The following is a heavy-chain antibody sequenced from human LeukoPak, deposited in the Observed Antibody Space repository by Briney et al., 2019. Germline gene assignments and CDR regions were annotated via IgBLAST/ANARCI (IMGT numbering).Heavy chain of an antibody. D-gene: IGHD3-10*01. CDR3: ARVLLWFGELLYLDY. CDR1: GGTFSSYA. CDR2: IIPIFGTA. Sequence: SVKVSCKASGGTFSSYAISWVRQAPGQGLEWMGRIIPIFGTANYAQKFQGRVTITTDESTSTAYMELSSLRSEDTAVYYCARVLLWFGELLYLDYWGQGTLVTVSS. J-gene: IGHJ4*02. V-gene: IGHV1-69*05.